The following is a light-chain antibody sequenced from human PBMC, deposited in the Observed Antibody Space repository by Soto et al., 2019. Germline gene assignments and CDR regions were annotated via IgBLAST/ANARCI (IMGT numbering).Light chain of an antibody. CDR3: CSYGGTVV. Sequence: QSALTQPRSVSGSPGRSVTISCTGSISNVGGYNYVSWYQQHPDEAPQLIIYNVNKRPSGVPDRFSGSKSGNTASLTISGLQAEDEADYYCCSYGGTVVFGGGTKVTVL. J-gene: IGLJ2*01. CDR2: NVN. V-gene: IGLV2-11*01. CDR1: ISNVGGYNY.